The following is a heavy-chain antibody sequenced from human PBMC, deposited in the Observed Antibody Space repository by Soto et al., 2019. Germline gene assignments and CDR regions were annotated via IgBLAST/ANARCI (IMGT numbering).Heavy chain of an antibody. CDR3: ARDGGVYDYSPFDY. D-gene: IGHD4-4*01. J-gene: IGHJ4*02. V-gene: IGHV1-18*01. Sequence: ASVKVSCKASGYTFTSYGISWVRQAPGQGLEWMGWISAYNGNTNYAQKLQGRVTMTTDTSTSTAYIELRSLRSDDTAVYYCARDGGVYDYSPFDYWGQGTLVTVSS. CDR2: ISAYNGNT. CDR1: GYTFTSYG.